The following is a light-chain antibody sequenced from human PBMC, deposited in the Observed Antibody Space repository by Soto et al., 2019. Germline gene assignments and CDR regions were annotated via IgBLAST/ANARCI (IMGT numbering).Light chain of an antibody. J-gene: IGKJ4*01. CDR3: QQYNSYSVLT. CDR2: DAS. V-gene: IGKV1-5*01. Sequence: DIQMTQSPSTLSASVGDRVTITCRASQSISSWLAWYQQKPGKAPKLLTYDASSLESGVPSRFSGSGSGTEFTLTISSLQPDDFATYYCQQYNSYSVLTFGGGTKVEIK. CDR1: QSISSW.